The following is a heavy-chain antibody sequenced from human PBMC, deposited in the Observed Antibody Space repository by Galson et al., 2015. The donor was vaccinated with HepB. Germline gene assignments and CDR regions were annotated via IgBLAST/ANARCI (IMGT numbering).Heavy chain of an antibody. CDR1: GFTFSSYG. J-gene: IGHJ3*02. CDR2: IWYDGSNK. D-gene: IGHD3-10*01. Sequence: SLRLSCAASGFTFSSYGMHWVRQAPGKGLEWVAVIWYDGSNKYYADSVKGRFTISRDNSKNTLYLQLNSLRAEDTAVYYCARGSVFGDTADDAFDIWGQGTMVTVSS. CDR3: ARGSVFGDTADDAFDI. V-gene: IGHV3-33*08.